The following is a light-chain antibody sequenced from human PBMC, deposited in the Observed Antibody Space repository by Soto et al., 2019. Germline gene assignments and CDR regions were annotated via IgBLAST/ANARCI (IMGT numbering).Light chain of an antibody. CDR1: SSDVGGYNY. J-gene: IGLJ1*01. V-gene: IGLV2-8*01. Sequence: QSVLTQPPSASGCPGQSVTISCTGTSSDVGGYNYVSWYQQHPGKAPKLMIYEVTKRPSGVPDRFSGSKSGNTASLTVSGLQAEDEADYFCCSHAGDNTYVFGTGTKVTVL. CDR3: CSHAGDNTYV. CDR2: EVT.